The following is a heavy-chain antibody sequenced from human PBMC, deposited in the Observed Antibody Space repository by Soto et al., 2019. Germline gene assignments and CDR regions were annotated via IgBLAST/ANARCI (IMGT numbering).Heavy chain of an antibody. Sequence: EVQLLESGGGLVQPGGSLRLSCAASGFTFSNYGMGWVRQAPGKGLEWVSAISGNGVNTYYADSVKGQFTISRDNSNNTLYLHMNTLRAGDTAIYYCAKEGGFKQPSDHWGQGTLVTVSS. CDR2: ISGNGVNT. CDR3: AKEGGFKQPSDH. J-gene: IGHJ4*02. CDR1: GFTFSNYG. D-gene: IGHD6-13*01. V-gene: IGHV3-23*01.